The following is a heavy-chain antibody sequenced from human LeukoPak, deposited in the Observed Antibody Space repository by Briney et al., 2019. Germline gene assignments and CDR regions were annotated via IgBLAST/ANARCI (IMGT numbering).Heavy chain of an antibody. Sequence: GGSLRLSCAASGFTFSNYRMNWVRQAPGKGLEWVSSISSSSSYIYYADSVKGRFTISRDNSKNTLYLQMNSLRAEDTAVYYCARRRVYYYDSSGSDYYYYMDVWGKGTTVTVSS. CDR3: ARRRVYYYDSSGSDYYYYMDV. J-gene: IGHJ6*03. CDR1: GFTFSNYR. CDR2: ISSSSSYI. D-gene: IGHD3-22*01. V-gene: IGHV3-21*01.